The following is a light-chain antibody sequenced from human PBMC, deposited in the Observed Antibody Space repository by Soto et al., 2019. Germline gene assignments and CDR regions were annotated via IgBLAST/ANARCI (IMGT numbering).Light chain of an antibody. V-gene: IGLV2-14*01. CDR1: SSDVGGYNY. CDR2: DVS. Sequence: QSALTQPASVSGSPGQSITISCTGTSSDVGGYNYVSWYQQHPGKAPKLMIYDVSNRPSGVSNRISGSKSGNTPSLTISGLQAEDEADYYCSSYTASSTLVVFGTGTKLTVL. CDR3: SSYTASSTLVV. J-gene: IGLJ1*01.